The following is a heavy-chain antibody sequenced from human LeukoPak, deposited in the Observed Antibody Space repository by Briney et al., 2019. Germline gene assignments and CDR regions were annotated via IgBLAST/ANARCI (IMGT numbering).Heavy chain of an antibody. CDR1: GYTFTSYG. Sequence: ASVKVSCKASGYTFTSYGISWVRQAPGQGLEWMGWISAYNGNTNYGQKLQGRVTMTTDTSTSTAYMELRSLRSDDTAVYYCARTAVYYDSSGYYYYFDYWGQGTLVTVSS. J-gene: IGHJ4*02. V-gene: IGHV1-18*01. CDR2: ISAYNGNT. D-gene: IGHD3-22*01. CDR3: ARTAVYYDSSGYYYYFDY.